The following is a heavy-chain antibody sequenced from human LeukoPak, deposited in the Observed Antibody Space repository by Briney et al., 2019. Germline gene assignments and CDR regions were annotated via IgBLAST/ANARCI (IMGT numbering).Heavy chain of an antibody. CDR3: ARGPHPYSSGWYHFDY. CDR2: ISSSGSTI. J-gene: IGHJ4*02. V-gene: IGHV3-48*03. CDR1: GFTFSRHW. D-gene: IGHD6-19*01. Sequence: GGSLRLSCAASGFTFSRHWMSWVRQAPGKGLEWVSYISSSGSTIYYADSVKGRFTISRDNARNSLYLQMNSLRGEDTAVYYCARGPHPYSSGWYHFDYWGQGTLVTVSS.